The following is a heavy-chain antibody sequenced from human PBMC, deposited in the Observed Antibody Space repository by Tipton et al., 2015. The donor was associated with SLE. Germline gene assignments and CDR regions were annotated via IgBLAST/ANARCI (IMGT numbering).Heavy chain of an antibody. CDR1: GGSISPYY. CDR2: IYFSGTT. Sequence: TLSLTCTVSGGSISPYYWSWIRQPPGKGLEWIGYIYFSGTTNYNPSLKSRVTISVDTSKNQFSLKLSSVTATDTAVYYCARLNPGFQHWGQGTLVTVSS. V-gene: IGHV4-59*08. CDR3: ARLNPGFQH. J-gene: IGHJ1*01.